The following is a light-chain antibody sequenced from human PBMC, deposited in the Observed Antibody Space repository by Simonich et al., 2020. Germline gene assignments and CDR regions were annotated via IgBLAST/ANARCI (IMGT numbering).Light chain of an antibody. CDR2: AAS. CDR3: LQDYNYPWT. CDR1: KGIRND. J-gene: IGKJ1*01. Sequence: AIQMTQSQSSLSASVGDRVTITYRASKGIRNDLGWYQQKPGKAPKLLIYAASSLQSGVPSRFSGSGSGTDFTLTISSLQPEDFATYYCLQDYNYPWTFGQGTKVEIK. V-gene: IGKV1-6*01.